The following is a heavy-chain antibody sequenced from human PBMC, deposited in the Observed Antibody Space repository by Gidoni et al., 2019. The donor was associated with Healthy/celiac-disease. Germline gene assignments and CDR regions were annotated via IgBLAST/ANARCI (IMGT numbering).Heavy chain of an antibody. CDR3: ARHWRYYDSSGYYLSPFDY. V-gene: IGHV4-39*01. CDR1: GCSISSCTYY. D-gene: IGHD3-22*01. Sequence: QLQLQESGPGLVKPSATLSLTCTVSGCSISSCTYYWGWIRQPPGKGLEWIGNSYYSRSTYYNPSLKSRVTISVDTSKNQFSLKLSSVTAADTAVYYCARHWRYYDSSGYYLSPFDYWGQGTLVTVSS. CDR2: SYYSRST. J-gene: IGHJ4*02.